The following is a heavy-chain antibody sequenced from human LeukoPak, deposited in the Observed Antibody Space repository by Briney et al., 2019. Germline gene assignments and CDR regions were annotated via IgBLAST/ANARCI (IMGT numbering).Heavy chain of an antibody. J-gene: IGHJ5*02. CDR2: MNPNSGNT. Sequence: ASVKVSCKASGYTFTSYDINWVRQATGQGLEWMGWMNPNSGNTGYAQKFQGRVTMTRNTSISTAYMELSSLRSEGTAVHYCARSARYCSSTSCYTKTWFDPWGQGTLVTVSS. CDR1: GYTFTSYD. D-gene: IGHD2-2*02. CDR3: ARSARYCSSTSCYTKTWFDP. V-gene: IGHV1-8*01.